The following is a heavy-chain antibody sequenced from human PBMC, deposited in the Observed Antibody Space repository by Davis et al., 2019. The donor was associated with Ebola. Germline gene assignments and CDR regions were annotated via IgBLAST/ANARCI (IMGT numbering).Heavy chain of an antibody. J-gene: IGHJ4*02. V-gene: IGHV3-21*01. Sequence: GESLKISCAASGFTFRTYTMNWVRQAPGKGLEWVSSIDSDNSYIYYADSVRGRFTISRDNAKNSLYLQMNSLRAEDTAVYYCVKEAVNNGYFDSWGQGTRITVSS. CDR1: GFTFRTYT. CDR3: VKEAVNNGYFDS. CDR2: IDSDNSYI. D-gene: IGHD2-8*01.